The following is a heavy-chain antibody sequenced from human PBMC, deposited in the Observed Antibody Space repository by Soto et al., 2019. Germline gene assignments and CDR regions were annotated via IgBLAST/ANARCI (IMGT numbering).Heavy chain of an antibody. D-gene: IGHD3-10*01. J-gene: IGHJ4*02. CDR3: AKDPMVRGVRSPGY. CDR1: GFTFSSCS. V-gene: IGHV3-21*04. CDR2: ISSSSSYI. Sequence: GGSLRLSCAASGFTFSSCSMNWVRQAPGKGLEWVSSISSSSSYIYYADSVKGRFTISRDNSKNTLYLQMNSLRAEDTAVYYCAKDPMVRGVRSPGYWGQGTLVTVSS.